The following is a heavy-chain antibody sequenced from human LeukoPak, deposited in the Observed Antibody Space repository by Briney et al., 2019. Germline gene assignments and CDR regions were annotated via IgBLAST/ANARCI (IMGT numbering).Heavy chain of an antibody. CDR3: ARDVARNFDY. CDR2: IYSGGST. D-gene: IGHD2-15*01. CDR1: GFTFSTYW. Sequence: PGGSLRLSCAASGFTFSTYWMHWVRQAPGKGLEWVSVIYSGGSTYYADSVKGRFTISRDNSKNTLYLQMNSLRAEDTAVYYCARDVARNFDYWGQGTLVTVSS. V-gene: IGHV3-66*01. J-gene: IGHJ4*02.